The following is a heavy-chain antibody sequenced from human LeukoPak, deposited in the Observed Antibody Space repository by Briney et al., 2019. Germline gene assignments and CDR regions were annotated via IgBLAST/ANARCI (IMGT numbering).Heavy chain of an antibody. V-gene: IGHV3-9*01. D-gene: IGHD3-22*01. Sequence: PGGSLRLSCAASGFTFDDYAMHWVRQAPGKGLEWVSGISWSSGSIGYADSVKGRFTISRDNAKNSLYLQMNSLRAEDTALYYCANGLQWLFDYFDYWGQGILVTVSS. CDR3: ANGLQWLFDYFDY. CDR2: ISWSSGSI. J-gene: IGHJ4*02. CDR1: GFTFDDYA.